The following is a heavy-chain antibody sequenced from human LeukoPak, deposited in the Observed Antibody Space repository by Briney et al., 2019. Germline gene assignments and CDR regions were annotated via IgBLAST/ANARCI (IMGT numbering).Heavy chain of an antibody. J-gene: IGHJ5*02. D-gene: IGHD6-13*01. CDR2: INPSGGST. Sequence: ASVKVSCKASGYTFTSYYMHWVRQAPGQGLEWMGIINPSGGSTSYAQKFQGGVTMTRDTSTSTIYMELSSLRSEDTAVYYCARDKTDSSTYSWFDPWGQGTLVTVSS. CDR3: ARDKTDSSTYSWFDP. CDR1: GYTFTSYY. V-gene: IGHV1-46*01.